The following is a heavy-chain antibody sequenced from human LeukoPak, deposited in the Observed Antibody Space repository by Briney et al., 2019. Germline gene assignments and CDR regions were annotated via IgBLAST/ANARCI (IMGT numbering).Heavy chain of an antibody. CDR3: AKPGEQQEFRYFDD. D-gene: IGHD6-13*01. V-gene: IGHV3-23*01. Sequence: GGSLRLSCAASGFTFSGFTFRSNAMTWDRQAPGKGLEWVSAISGSGESTYYADSVKGRFTISRDNSNNMLYLQLNSLRGEDTGIYYCAKPGEQQEFRYFDDWGQGTLVTVSS. J-gene: IGHJ4*02. CDR1: GFTFSGFTFRSNA. CDR2: ISGSGEST.